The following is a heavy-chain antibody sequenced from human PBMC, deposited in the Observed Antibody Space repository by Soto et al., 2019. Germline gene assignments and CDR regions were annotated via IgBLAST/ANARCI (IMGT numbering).Heavy chain of an antibody. D-gene: IGHD3-22*01. J-gene: IGHJ4*02. CDR1: GFTLRNAW. V-gene: IGHV3-15*01. CDR2: IKSKTDGGTT. Sequence: GGSLRLSCATSGFTLRNAWMSWVRQPQRKGLEWVGRIKSKTDGGTTDYAAPVKGRFTISRDDSENTLYLQMNSLKTEDTAVYYCTHYYYDSSDYYYVGHIDFWGQGTLVTVSS. CDR3: THYYYDSSDYYYVGHIDF.